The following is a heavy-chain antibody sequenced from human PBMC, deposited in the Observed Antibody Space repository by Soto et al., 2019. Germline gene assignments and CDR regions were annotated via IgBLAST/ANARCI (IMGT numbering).Heavy chain of an antibody. CDR1: GFTFSSYG. J-gene: IGHJ4*02. CDR3: ARDFWHLGELSLSHYFDY. V-gene: IGHV3-33*01. CDR2: IWYDGSNK. Sequence: QVQLVESGGGVVQPGRSLRLSCAASGFTFSSYGMHWVRQAPGKGLEWVAVIWYDGSNKYYADSVKGRFTISSDNSKNTLYLQMNSGRAEDTAVYYCARDFWHLGELSLSHYFDYWGQGTLVTVSS. D-gene: IGHD3-16*02.